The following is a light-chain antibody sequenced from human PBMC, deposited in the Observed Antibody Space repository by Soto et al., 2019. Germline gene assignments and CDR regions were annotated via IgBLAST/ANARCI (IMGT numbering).Light chain of an antibody. CDR2: ATS. CDR3: QQYYSTPYT. V-gene: IGKV1D-12*01. J-gene: IGKJ2*01. Sequence: DIQMTQSPSSVSASVGDRVTITCRAGQGISSWLAWYQQKPGKAPKVLIYATSRLQSGVPSRFSGSGSGTDFTLTISSLQAEDVAVYYCQQYYSTPYTFGQGTKLEIK. CDR1: QGISSW.